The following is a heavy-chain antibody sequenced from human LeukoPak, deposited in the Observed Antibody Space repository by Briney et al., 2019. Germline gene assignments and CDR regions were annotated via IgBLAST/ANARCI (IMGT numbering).Heavy chain of an antibody. V-gene: IGHV5-51*01. CDR1: GYTFSSYW. J-gene: IGHJ4*02. Sequence: GESLKISCKASGYTFSSYWIGWVRQRPGKGLEWMVIVYPGDSESRYSPSFQGLVTISADKSINVAHLRWNILKASDTAMYYCARAGHNGGPVFDYWGQGTLVTVSS. CDR3: ARAGHNGGPVFDY. D-gene: IGHD3-16*01. CDR2: VYPGDSES.